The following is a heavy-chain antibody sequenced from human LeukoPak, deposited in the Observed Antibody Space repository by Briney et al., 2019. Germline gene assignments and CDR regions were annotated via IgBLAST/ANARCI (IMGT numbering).Heavy chain of an antibody. CDR3: AKGAGRNYYYYYMDV. CDR2: ISDTGNT. V-gene: IGHV3-23*01. CDR1: GFTFSSYA. Sequence: PGGSLRLSCAASGFTFSSYAMTWVRQAPGKGLEWVSAISDTGNTYHADSVKGRFTISRDSSKNTLFLQMNRLRAEDTAVYYCAKGAGRNYYYYYMDVWGKGTTVTISS. J-gene: IGHJ6*03.